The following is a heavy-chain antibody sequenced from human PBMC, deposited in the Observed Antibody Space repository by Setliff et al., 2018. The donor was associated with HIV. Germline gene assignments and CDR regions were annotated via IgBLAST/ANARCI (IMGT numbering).Heavy chain of an antibody. V-gene: IGHV7-4-1*02. CDR3: ARAHLWFGESFPFDP. Sequence: RASVKVSCKASGYTFTSYAMNWVRQAPGQGLEWMGWINTNTGNPTYAQGFTGRFVFSLDTSVSTAYLQISSLKAEDTAVYYCARAHLWFGESFPFDPWGQGTLVTVSS. J-gene: IGHJ5*02. CDR1: GYTFTSYA. D-gene: IGHD3-10*01. CDR2: INTNTGNP.